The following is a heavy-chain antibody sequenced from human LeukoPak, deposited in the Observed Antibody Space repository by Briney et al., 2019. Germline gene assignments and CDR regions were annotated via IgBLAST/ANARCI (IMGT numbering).Heavy chain of an antibody. CDR3: ASGSSSWYKENWFDP. Sequence: SVTVSCKASGGTFSSYAISWVRQAPGQGLEWMGGIIPIFGTANYAQKFQGRVTITADESTSTAYMELSSLRSEDTAVYYCASGSSSWYKENWFDPWGQGTLVTVSS. CDR1: GGTFSSYA. CDR2: IIPIFGTA. V-gene: IGHV1-69*13. J-gene: IGHJ5*02. D-gene: IGHD6-13*01.